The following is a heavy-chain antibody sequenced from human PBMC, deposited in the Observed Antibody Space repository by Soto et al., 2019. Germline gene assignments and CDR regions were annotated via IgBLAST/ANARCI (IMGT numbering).Heavy chain of an antibody. J-gene: IGHJ4*02. V-gene: IGHV1-3*01. D-gene: IGHD1-26*01. CDR2: INAGNGNT. Sequence: QVQLVQSGAEVKKPGASVKVSCKASGYTFTSYAMHWVRQAPGQRLEWMGWINAGNGNTKYSQKFQGRVTITRDTSASTAYMELSSLRSEDTAVYYCARDLGVGAASHYWGQGTLVTVSS. CDR3: ARDLGVGAASHY. CDR1: GYTFTSYA.